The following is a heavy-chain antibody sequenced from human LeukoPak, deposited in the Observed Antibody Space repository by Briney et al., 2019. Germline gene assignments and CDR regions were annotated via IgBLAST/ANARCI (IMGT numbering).Heavy chain of an antibody. V-gene: IGHV4-34*01. Sequence: SETLCLTCAVYGGSFSGYYWSWIRQPPGKGLEWIGEINHSGSTNYNPSLKSRVTISVDTSKNQFSLKLSSVTAADTAVYYCARVTMIVVVNWFDPWGQGTLVTVSS. J-gene: IGHJ5*02. CDR2: INHSGST. CDR1: GGSFSGYY. CDR3: ARVTMIVVVNWFDP. D-gene: IGHD3-22*01.